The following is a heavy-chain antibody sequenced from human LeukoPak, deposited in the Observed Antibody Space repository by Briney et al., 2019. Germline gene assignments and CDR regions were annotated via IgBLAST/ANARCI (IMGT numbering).Heavy chain of an antibody. D-gene: IGHD3-3*01. J-gene: IGHJ5*02. V-gene: IGHV4-4*07. CDR2: IYTSGST. CDR3: ARDQTRFLEWLTAFDP. CDR1: GGSISSYY. Sequence: SETLSLTCTVSGGSISSYYWSWIRQPAGKGLEWIGRIYTSGSTNYNPSLKSRVTMSVDTSKNQFSLKLSSVTGADTAVYYCARDQTRFLEWLTAFDPWGQGTLVTVSP.